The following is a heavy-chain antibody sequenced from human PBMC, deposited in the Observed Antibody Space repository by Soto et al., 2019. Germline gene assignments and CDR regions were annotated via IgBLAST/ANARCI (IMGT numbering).Heavy chain of an antibody. CDR3: ARDLRSINLCTEFDY. J-gene: IGHJ4*02. CDR1: GYTLSSYG. V-gene: IGHV1-18*04. CDR2: VSPYNANT. D-gene: IGHD3-16*01. Sequence: GASVKVSCKASGYTLSSYGISWVRQAPGQGLEWMGWVSPYNANTNYAQKFQGRVSMTTDTSTSTAYMELRSLRSDDTGVYYCARDLRSINLCTEFDYWGQGTLVTVSS.